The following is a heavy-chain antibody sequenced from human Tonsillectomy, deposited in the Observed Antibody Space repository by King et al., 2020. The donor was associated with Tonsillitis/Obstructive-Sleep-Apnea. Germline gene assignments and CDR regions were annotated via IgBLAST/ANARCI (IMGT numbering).Heavy chain of an antibody. V-gene: IGHV3-74*01. Sequence: VQLVESGGGLVQPGGSLRLSCAASGFTFSSYWMHWVRQAPGKGLVWVSRIKNDGSSTSYADSVKGRFTISRDNAKNTLSLQMNSLRAEDTAVYYCARGDRVAQGNYARDVWGQGTTVTVSS. J-gene: IGHJ6*02. CDR2: IKNDGSST. CDR1: GFTFSSYW. D-gene: IGHD2-15*01. CDR3: ARGDRVAQGNYARDV.